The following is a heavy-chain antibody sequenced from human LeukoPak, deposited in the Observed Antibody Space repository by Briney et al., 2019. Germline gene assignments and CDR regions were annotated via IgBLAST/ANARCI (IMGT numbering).Heavy chain of an antibody. V-gene: IGHV4-38-2*01. Sequence: PSETLSLTCAVSGYSISSGYYWGWIRQPPGKGLEWIGSIYHSGSTYYNPSLKSRVTISVDTPKNQFSLKLSSVTAADTAVYYCARRRRNGDYGYWGQGTLVTVSS. CDR3: ARRRRNGDYGY. CDR2: IYHSGST. CDR1: GYSISSGYY. D-gene: IGHD4-17*01. J-gene: IGHJ4*02.